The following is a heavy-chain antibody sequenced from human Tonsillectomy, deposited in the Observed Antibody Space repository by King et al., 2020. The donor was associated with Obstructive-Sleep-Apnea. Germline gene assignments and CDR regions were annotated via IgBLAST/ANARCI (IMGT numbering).Heavy chain of an antibody. D-gene: IGHD3-3*01. CDR3: AREDFWSGTDY. CDR1: GFTFSSYG. Sequence: QVQLVESGGGVVQPGRSLRLSCAASGFTFSSYGMHWVRQAPGKGLEWVAVISYDGSNKNYADSVKGRLTISRENSQNKLYLQMNSLRAEDTAVYYCAREDFWSGTDYWGQGTLVTVSS. V-gene: IGHV3-30*03. J-gene: IGHJ4*02. CDR2: ISYDGSNK.